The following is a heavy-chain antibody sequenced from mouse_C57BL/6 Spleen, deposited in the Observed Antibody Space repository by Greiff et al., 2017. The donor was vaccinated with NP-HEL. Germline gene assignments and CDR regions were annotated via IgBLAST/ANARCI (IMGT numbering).Heavy chain of an antibody. CDR1: GYAFSSSW. J-gene: IGHJ4*01. Sequence: QVQLQQSGPELVKPGASVKISCKASGYAFSSSWMNWVKQRPGKGLEWIGRIYPGDGDTNYNGKFKGKATLTADKSSSTAYMQLSSLTSEDSAVYFCASGASYYAMDYWGQGTSVTVSS. V-gene: IGHV1-82*01. CDR3: ASGASYYAMDY. D-gene: IGHD6-1*01. CDR2: IYPGDGDT.